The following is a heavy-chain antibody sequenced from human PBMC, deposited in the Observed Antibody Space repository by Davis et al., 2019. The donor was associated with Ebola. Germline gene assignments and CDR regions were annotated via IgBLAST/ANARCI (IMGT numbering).Heavy chain of an antibody. D-gene: IGHD2-15*01. CDR1: GFTFSSYE. J-gene: IGHJ6*02. Sequence: AGSLTLSCAASGFTFSSYEMNWARQAPGKGLEWASYISSSGSTIYYADSVKGRFTISRDNAKNSLYLQMTSLRAEDTAVYYCEREGGRVLKVGVVVVAASRSYYGMDVWGQGTTVTVSS. CDR3: EREGGRVLKVGVVVVAASRSYYGMDV. V-gene: IGHV3-48*03. CDR2: ISSSGSTI.